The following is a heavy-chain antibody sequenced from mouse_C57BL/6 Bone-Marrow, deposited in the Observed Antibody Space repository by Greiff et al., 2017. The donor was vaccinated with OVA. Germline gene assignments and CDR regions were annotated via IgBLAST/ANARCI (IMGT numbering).Heavy chain of an antibody. Sequence: VQLQQPGAELVKPGASVKMSCKASGYTFTRYWITWVKQRPGQGLEWIGDLYPGSGSTNYNEKFKSKATLTVDTSSSTAYMQLSSLTSEDSAVYYCATLRLPPYYAMDYWGQGTSVTVSS. CDR3: ATLRLPPYYAMDY. CDR1: GYTFTRYW. V-gene: IGHV1-55*01. J-gene: IGHJ4*01. CDR2: LYPGSGST. D-gene: IGHD3-2*02.